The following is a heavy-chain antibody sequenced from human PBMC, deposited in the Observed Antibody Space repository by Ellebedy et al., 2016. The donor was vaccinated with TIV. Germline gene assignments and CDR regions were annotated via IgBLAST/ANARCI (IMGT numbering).Heavy chain of an antibody. CDR3: AREAIGTFYFWSF. D-gene: IGHD3-3*01. CDR2: ISGDGNNE. CDR1: GFTFRNYG. Sequence: PGGSLRLSCAASGFTFRNYGMHWVRQAPGKGLEWVALISGDGNNEDYVDSVKGRFTMSRDDSKSTVHLQMNSLRPEDTAVYYCAREAIGTFYFWSFWGQGALVIVSS. J-gene: IGHJ4*02. V-gene: IGHV3-30*03.